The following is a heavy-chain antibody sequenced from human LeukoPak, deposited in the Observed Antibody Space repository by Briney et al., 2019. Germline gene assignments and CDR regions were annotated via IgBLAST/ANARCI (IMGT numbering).Heavy chain of an antibody. CDR2: IIPIFGTA. D-gene: IGHD2-21*01. CDR3: AGLIANHAFDI. Sequence: VKVSCKASGGTFSSYAISWVRQAPGQGLEWMGGIIPIFGTANYAQKFQGRVTITADESTGTAYMERSSLRSEDTAVYYCAGLIANHAFDIWGQGTMVTVSS. CDR1: GGTFSSYA. J-gene: IGHJ3*02. V-gene: IGHV1-69*13.